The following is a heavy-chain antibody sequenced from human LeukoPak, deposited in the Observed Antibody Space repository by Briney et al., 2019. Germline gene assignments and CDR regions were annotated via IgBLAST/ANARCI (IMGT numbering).Heavy chain of an antibody. CDR1: GFTFSSYA. D-gene: IGHD6-13*01. CDR3: ARGQSSSLYYYGMDV. V-gene: IGHV3-30-3*01. J-gene: IGHJ6*02. Sequence: GGSLRLSCAASGFTFSSYAMHWVRQAPGKGLEWVAVISYDGSNKYYADSVKGRFTISRDNSKNTLYLQMNSLRAEDTAVYYCARGQSSSLYYYGMDVWGQGTTVTVSS. CDR2: ISYDGSNK.